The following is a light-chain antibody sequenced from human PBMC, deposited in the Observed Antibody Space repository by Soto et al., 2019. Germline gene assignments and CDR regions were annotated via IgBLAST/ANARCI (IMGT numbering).Light chain of an antibody. CDR3: GAWDDSLSGLV. CDR1: SSNIGKNA. Sequence: QSVLTQSPSASATPGQRVIISCSGSSSNIGKNAVKWYQQFPGTAPKLLIHSDDQRPSGVPDRFSGSKSGTSASLTISGLQSEDEAHYYCGAWDDSLSGLVFGGGTKVTVL. J-gene: IGLJ3*02. CDR2: SDD. V-gene: IGLV1-44*01.